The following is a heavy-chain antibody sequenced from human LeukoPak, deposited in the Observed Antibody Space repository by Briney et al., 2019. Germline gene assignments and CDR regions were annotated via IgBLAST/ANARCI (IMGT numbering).Heavy chain of an antibody. V-gene: IGHV1-8*01. CDR3: ARLDDSSGYYYFDY. D-gene: IGHD3-22*01. Sequence: GASVKVSCKASGYTFTSYDINWVRQATGQGLEWMGWMNPNSGNTGYAQKFQGRVTMTRNTSISTAYMELSSLRSEDTAAYYCARLDDSSGYYYFDYWGQGTLVTVSS. J-gene: IGHJ4*02. CDR2: MNPNSGNT. CDR1: GYTFTSYD.